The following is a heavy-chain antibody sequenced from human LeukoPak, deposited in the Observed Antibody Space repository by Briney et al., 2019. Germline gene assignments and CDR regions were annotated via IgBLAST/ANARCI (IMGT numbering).Heavy chain of an antibody. D-gene: IGHD4-11*01. CDR3: AKDRTRVAPFDY. J-gene: IGHJ4*02. V-gene: IGHV3-23*01. Sequence: GGSLRLSCTASGFAFNFYAMTWVRQAPGKGLEWVSAISGSGGSTYYADSVKGRFTISRDNSKNTLYLQMNSLRAEDTAVYYCAKDRTRVAPFDYWGQGTLVTVSS. CDR1: GFAFNFYA. CDR2: ISGSGGST.